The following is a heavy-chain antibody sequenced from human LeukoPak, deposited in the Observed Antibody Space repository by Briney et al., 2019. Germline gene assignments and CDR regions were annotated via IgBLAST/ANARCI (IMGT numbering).Heavy chain of an antibody. D-gene: IGHD2-15*01. CDR2: ISGSGGST. V-gene: IGHV3-23*01. CDR1: GFTFSSYA. CDR3: AKRNAVVVVAATENWFDP. Sequence: GGSLRLSCAASGFTFSSYAMSWVRQAPGKGLEWVSAISGSGGSTYYADSVKGRFTISRDSSKNTLYLQMNSLRAEDTAVYYCAKRNAVVVVAATENWFDPWGQGTLVTVSS. J-gene: IGHJ5*02.